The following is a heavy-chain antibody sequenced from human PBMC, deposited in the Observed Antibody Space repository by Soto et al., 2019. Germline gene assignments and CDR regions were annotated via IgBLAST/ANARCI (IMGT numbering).Heavy chain of an antibody. CDR3: ARQGFDY. CDR2: LSTYKGNK. CDR1: GYTFTTHG. V-gene: IGHV1-18*01. J-gene: IGHJ4*02. Sequence: GASVKGSCKASGYTFTTHGISWVRQAPGQGLEWMGWLSTYKGNKNYEQNIQGRVNMNTDTSTRQVYMELRRMTSDETDVYYCARQGFDYCGQGTLVTVSS.